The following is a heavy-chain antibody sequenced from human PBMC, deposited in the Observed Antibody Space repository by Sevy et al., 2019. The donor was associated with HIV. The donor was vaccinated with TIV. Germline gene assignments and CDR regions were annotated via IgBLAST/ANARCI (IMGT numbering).Heavy chain of an antibody. CDR1: GFTLSDYY. V-gene: IGHV3-11*01. D-gene: IGHD4-17*01. J-gene: IGHJ6*02. CDR3: SRDHVKDGDLGDYYYFAMDV. Sequence: GGSLRLSCAASGFTLSDYYMSWIRQAPGKGLEWVSYISGNDDTKYYVDSVKGRFTISRDNAKNSVYLQVNSLRAEDTAVYYWSRDHVKDGDLGDYYYFAMDVWGQGTTVTVSS. CDR2: ISGNDDTK.